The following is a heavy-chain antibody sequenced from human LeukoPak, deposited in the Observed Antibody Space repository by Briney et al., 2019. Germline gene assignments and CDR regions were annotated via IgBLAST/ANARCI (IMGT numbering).Heavy chain of an antibody. Sequence: SETLSLTCAVYGGSFSGYYWSWIRQPPGKGLEWIGEINHSGSTNYNPSLKSRVTISVDTSKNQFSLKLSSMTAADTAVYYCARGKAAPSYWGQGTLVTVSS. V-gene: IGHV4-34*01. D-gene: IGHD6-13*01. J-gene: IGHJ4*02. CDR3: ARGKAAPSY. CDR2: INHSGST. CDR1: GGSFSGYY.